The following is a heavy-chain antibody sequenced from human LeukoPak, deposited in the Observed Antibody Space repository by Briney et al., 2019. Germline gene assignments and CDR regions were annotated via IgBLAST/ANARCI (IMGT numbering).Heavy chain of an antibody. J-gene: IGHJ4*02. D-gene: IGHD3-9*01. CDR3: ARGVGGNARWRNFDWSKKIPMRDYFDY. CDR2: INPNSGGT. CDR1: GYTFTGYY. V-gene: IGHV1-2*02. Sequence: ASVKVSCKASGYTFTGYYMHWVRQAPGQGLEWMGWINPNSGGTNYAQKFQGRVTMTRDTSITTAYMDLSRLRSDGTAVYYCARGVGGNARWRNFDWSKKIPMRDYFDYWGQGTLVTVSS.